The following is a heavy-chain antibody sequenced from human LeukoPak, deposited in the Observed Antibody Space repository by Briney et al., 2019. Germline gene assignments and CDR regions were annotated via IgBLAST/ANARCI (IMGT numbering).Heavy chain of an antibody. CDR3: ARHYRGAAASDY. D-gene: IGHD6-13*01. CDR2: IYPGDSDT. J-gene: IGHJ4*02. CDR1: GYSFTSYC. V-gene: IGHV5-51*01. Sequence: EALKISCKGSGYSFTSYCIGWVRPMPGKGLEWMGIIYPGDSDTRYSPSFQGQVTISADKSISTAYLQWSSLKASDTAMYYCARHYRGAAASDYWGQGTLVTVSS.